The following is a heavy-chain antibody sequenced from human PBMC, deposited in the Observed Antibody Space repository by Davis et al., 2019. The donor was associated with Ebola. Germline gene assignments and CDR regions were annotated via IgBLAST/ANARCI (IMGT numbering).Heavy chain of an antibody. Sequence: GESLKISCAASGFTFTNYAMSWVRQAPGKGLEWVSTISGSSTYTYYADSVKGRFTISRDNSKNTLFLQLNSLRAEDTAIYYCARDGLGVWGQGTTVTVSS. CDR1: GFTFTNYA. V-gene: IGHV3-23*01. J-gene: IGHJ6*02. CDR3: ARDGLGV. CDR2: ISGSSTYT.